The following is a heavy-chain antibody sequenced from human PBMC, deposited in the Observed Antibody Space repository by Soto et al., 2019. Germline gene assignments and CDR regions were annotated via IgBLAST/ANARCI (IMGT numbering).Heavy chain of an antibody. V-gene: IGHV3-7*01. J-gene: IGHJ4*02. CDR2: IKEDGSAK. Sequence: EVQLVESGGGLVQPGGSLRVSCAASGFSFTSYWMSWVRQAPGKGLEWVANIKEDGSAKYYLDSVKGRFTISRDNAKNSLYLQMSSLRAEDPAVYYCAREDFYRFDYWGQGNLVTVSS. CDR1: GFSFTSYW. CDR3: AREDFYRFDY.